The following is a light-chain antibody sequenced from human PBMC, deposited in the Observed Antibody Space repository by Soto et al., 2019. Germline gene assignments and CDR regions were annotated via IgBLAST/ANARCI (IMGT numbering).Light chain of an antibody. Sequence: EIVMTQSPATLSVSPGERATLSCRASQSVSDYLAWYQQTPGQPPRLLIYTASTRATGIPARFSGSGSGTEFTPTISSLQSEDCAVYYCQQYSNWPRTCGQGTRVEIK. J-gene: IGKJ1*01. CDR2: TAS. V-gene: IGKV3-15*01. CDR3: QQYSNWPRT. CDR1: QSVSDY.